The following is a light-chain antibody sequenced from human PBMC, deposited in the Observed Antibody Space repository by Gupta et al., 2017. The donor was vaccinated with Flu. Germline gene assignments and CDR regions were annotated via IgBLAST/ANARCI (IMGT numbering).Light chain of an antibody. Sequence: QSVTVSCTGTSIVSGGYNYGSWHQQHPATDLILIIYDGRNCASAVRDRFSGSESATTATLTISGGEAEDDDYYYSSSVTSGVCVFGTGTKLTVL. J-gene: IGLJ1*01. CDR1: SIVSGGYNY. CDR3: SSVTSGVCV. CDR2: DGR. V-gene: IGLV2-11*01.